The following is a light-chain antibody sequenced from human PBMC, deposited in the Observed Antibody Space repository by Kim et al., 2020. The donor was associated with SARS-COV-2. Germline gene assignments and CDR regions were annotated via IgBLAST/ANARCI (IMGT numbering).Light chain of an antibody. V-gene: IGKV3-11*01. CDR1: QSVSSY. CDR2: DAS. CDR3: QQRYSWPLT. J-gene: IGKJ4*01. Sequence: LSLGERATLSCRASQSVSSYLAWYQQKPGQAPRLLISDASNRATGIPARFSGSGAGTDFTLTINSLEPEDFAVYYCQQRYSWPLTFGGGTKVEIK.